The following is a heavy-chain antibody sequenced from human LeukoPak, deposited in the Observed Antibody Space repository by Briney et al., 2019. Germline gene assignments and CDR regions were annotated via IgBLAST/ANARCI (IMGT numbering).Heavy chain of an antibody. D-gene: IGHD2-2*02. J-gene: IGHJ4*02. V-gene: IGHV5-51*01. CDR2: IYPGDSDT. CDR3: ASRVRYCSSTSCYRVDY. CDR1: GYSFTSYW. Sequence: GESLKISCKGSGYSFTSYWIGWVRQMPGKGLEWMGIIYPGDSDTRYSPSFQGQVTISADKSISTAYLRWSSLKASDTAMYYCASRVRYCSSTSCYRVDYWGQGTLVTVSS.